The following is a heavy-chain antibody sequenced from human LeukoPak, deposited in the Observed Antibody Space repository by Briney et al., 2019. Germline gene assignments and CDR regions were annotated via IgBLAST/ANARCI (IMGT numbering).Heavy chain of an antibody. J-gene: IGHJ4*02. CDR2: ISYDGSNK. D-gene: IGHD6-13*01. Sequence: TGGSLRLSCAASGFTFSSYAMHWVRQAPGKGLEWVAVISYDGSNKYYADSVKGRFTISRDNSKNTPYLQMNSLRAEDTAVYYCARALYSSSGYLDYWGQGTLVTVSS. V-gene: IGHV3-30-3*01. CDR3: ARALYSSSGYLDY. CDR1: GFTFSSYA.